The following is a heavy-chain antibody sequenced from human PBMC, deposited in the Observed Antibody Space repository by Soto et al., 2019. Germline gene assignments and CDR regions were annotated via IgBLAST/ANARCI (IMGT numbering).Heavy chain of an antibody. CDR3: AREGGFDY. CDR2: ISSSSSTI. D-gene: IGHD2-15*01. CDR1: GLTFSSLS. V-gene: IGHV3-48*02. Sequence: PGLPLRVSCAAAGLTFSSLSMSWVSQAPGKGLEWISYISSSSSTIYYADSVRGRFTISRDNAKNSLNLQMNSLRDEDTAVYYCAREGGFDYWGQGTLVTVSS. J-gene: IGHJ4*02.